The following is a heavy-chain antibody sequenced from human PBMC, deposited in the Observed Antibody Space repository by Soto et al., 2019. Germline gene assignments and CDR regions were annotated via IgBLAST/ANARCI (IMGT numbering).Heavy chain of an antibody. J-gene: IGHJ4*02. CDR2: IYYAGTT. D-gene: IGHD3-22*01. CDR3: ARLGGSYQALDS. V-gene: IGHV4-59*08. Sequence: QVQLQESGPGLVKPSETLLLTCSVSGGSINNYYWSWIRQPPGKGLEFIGYIYYAGTTTYNPSLKSRVTIPVDMSKNQFSLKLSSVTAADTAVYYCARLGGSYQALDSWGQGTLVTVSS. CDR1: GGSINNYY.